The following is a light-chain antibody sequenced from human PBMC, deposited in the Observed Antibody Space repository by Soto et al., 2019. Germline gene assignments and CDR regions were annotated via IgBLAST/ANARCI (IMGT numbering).Light chain of an antibody. CDR1: SSDVGSYNL. J-gene: IGLJ1*01. Sequence: QSALTQPASVSGSPGQSITISCTGTSSDVGSYNLVSWYQQHPGKAPKLMIYEGSKRPSGVSNRFSGSKSGNTASLTISGLQAEDEADYYCCSYACSSTCVYVFGTGTKVTVL. CDR2: EGS. V-gene: IGLV2-23*01. CDR3: CSYACSSTCVYV.